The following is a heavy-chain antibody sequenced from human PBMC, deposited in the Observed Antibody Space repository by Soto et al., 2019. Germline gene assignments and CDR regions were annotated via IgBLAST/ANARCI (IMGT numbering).Heavy chain of an antibody. CDR3: AKETEDASWSSFDY. CDR1: GFTFDDFS. D-gene: IGHD6-13*01. CDR2: IGRDGVNT. V-gene: IGHV3-43*01. Sequence: EVQLVESGGVVVQPGGSLRLSCAASGFTFDDFSMHWVRQAPGKGLEWVSLIGRDGVNTYYADSVKGRFTVSRDNSKNSLYLQMNNLRTEDTALYYCAKETEDASWSSFDYWGQGTLVTVSS. J-gene: IGHJ4*02.